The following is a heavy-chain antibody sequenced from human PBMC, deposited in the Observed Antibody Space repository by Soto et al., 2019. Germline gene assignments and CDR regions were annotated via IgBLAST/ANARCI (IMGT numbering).Heavy chain of an antibody. V-gene: IGHV1-69*12. Sequence: QVQLVQSGAEVKKPGSSVKVSCKASGGTFSSYAISWVRQAPGQGLEWMGGIIPIFGTANYAQKFQGRVTXXAXEXXSTAYMELSSLRSEDTAVYYCARGGYGGNSDAFDIWGQGTMVTVSS. J-gene: IGHJ3*02. CDR1: GGTFSSYA. D-gene: IGHD2-21*02. CDR3: ARGGYGGNSDAFDI. CDR2: IIPIFGTA.